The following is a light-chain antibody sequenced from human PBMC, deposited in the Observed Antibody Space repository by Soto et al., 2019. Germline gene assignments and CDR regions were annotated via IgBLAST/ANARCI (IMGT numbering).Light chain of an antibody. CDR3: QQYNNWPPT. CDR1: QSFSSN. V-gene: IGKV3-15*01. Sequence: EIVMTQSPATMSVSPGERVPLSCRASQSFSSNLAWYQQNPGQAPRLLIYGASTRATGIPARFSGSGSGTEFTLTISSLQSEDFAVYYCQQYNNWPPTFGQGTRLEIK. CDR2: GAS. J-gene: IGKJ5*01.